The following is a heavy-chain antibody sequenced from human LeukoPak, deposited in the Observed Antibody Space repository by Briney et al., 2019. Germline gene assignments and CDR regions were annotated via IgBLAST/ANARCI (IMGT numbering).Heavy chain of an antibody. CDR2: ISYDGSNK. Sequence: GGSLRLSCTTSGLTFNTYAMHWVRQAPGKGLEWVAVISYDGSNKYYADSVKGRFTISRDNSKNTVYLQMNSLRVEDTAVYYCAKGYCSSTSCYLSAFDIWGQGTMVTVSS. J-gene: IGHJ3*02. CDR1: GLTFNTYA. CDR3: AKGYCSSTSCYLSAFDI. D-gene: IGHD2-2*01. V-gene: IGHV3-30*04.